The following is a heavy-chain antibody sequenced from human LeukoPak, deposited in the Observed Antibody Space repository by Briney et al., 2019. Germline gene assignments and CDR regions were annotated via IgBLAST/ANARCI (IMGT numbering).Heavy chain of an antibody. J-gene: IGHJ5*02. CDR3: AKGLRLGELSLNWFDP. CDR1: GFTFSSYS. D-gene: IGHD3-16*02. Sequence: PGGSLRLSCAASGFTFSSYSMNWVRQAPGKGLEWVSSISSSSSYIYYADSVKGRFTISRDNAKNSLYLQMNSLRAEDTAVYYCAKGLRLGELSLNWFDPWGQGTLVTVSS. V-gene: IGHV3-21*01. CDR2: ISSSSSYI.